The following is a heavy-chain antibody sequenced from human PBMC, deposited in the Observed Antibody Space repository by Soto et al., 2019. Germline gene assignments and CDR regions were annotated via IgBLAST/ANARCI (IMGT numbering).Heavy chain of an antibody. CDR1: GGSFSGYY. V-gene: IGHV4-34*01. J-gene: IGHJ3*02. CDR2: INHSGST. CDR3: ARGQGRLPPQHAFDI. D-gene: IGHD6-6*01. Sequence: SETLSLTCAVYGGSFSGYYWSWIRQPPGKGLEWIGEINHSGSTNYNPSLKSRVTISVDTSKNQFSLKLSSVTAADTAVYYCARGQGRLPPQHAFDIWGQGTMVTVSS.